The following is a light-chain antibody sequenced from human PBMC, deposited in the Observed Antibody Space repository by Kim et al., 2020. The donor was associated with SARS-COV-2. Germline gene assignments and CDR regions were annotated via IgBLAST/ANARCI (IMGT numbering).Light chain of an antibody. J-gene: IGLJ3*02. V-gene: IGLV2-14*04. CDR1: SSGVGGYNY. CDR3: SSYTGSSTWV. CDR2: DVS. Sequence: GRSNTISCTGTSSGVGGYNYVSWYQQHPGKAPKLMIYDVSKRPSGVSYRCSGSKSGNTASLTISGLQAEDEADYYCSSYTGSSTWVFGGGAKLTVL.